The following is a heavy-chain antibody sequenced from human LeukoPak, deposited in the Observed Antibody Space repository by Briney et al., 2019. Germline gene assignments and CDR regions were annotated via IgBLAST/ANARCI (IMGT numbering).Heavy chain of an antibody. CDR2: ISGSGGST. D-gene: IGHD1-26*01. Sequence: GGSLRLSCTAPGFTFSSYAMSWVRQAPGKGLDWVSAISGSGGSTYYADSVKGRFTISRDNYKNTLYLQMNSLRAEDTAVYYCAKGSSEWELLVWGQGTLVTVSS. CDR1: GFTFSSYA. J-gene: IGHJ4*02. CDR3: AKGSSEWELLV. V-gene: IGHV3-23*01.